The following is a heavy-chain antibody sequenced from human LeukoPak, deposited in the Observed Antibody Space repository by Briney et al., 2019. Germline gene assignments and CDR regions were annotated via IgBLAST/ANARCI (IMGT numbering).Heavy chain of an antibody. CDR2: IYYSGST. J-gene: IGHJ5*02. CDR1: GGSISSYY. D-gene: IGHD1-1*01. CDR3: AREGTAGTNLNWFDP. Sequence: SETLSLTCTVSGGSISSYYWSWIRQPPGKGLEWIGYIYYSGSTTYNPSLKSRVTISVDTSKNQFSLKLSSVTAADTAVYYCAREGTAGTNLNWFDPWGQGTLVTVSS. V-gene: IGHV4-59*01.